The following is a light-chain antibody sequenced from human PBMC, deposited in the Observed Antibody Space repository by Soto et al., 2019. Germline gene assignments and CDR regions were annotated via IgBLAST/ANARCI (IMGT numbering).Light chain of an antibody. V-gene: IGLV2-14*02. CDR2: DVS. CDR3: ISYSIISTPV. Sequence: QSVLTQPASVSGSPGQSITISCTGTSTDVGSYNLVSWYQQHPGKAPKVLIYDVSNRPSGVSKRFSGSKSGNTASLTISGLRPEDEADYYCISYSIISTPVFGGGTKLTVL. CDR1: STDVGSYNL. J-gene: IGLJ2*01.